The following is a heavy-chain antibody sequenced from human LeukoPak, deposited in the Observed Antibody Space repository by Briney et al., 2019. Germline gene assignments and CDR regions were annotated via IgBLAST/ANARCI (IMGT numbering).Heavy chain of an antibody. CDR1: GFTFSNAW. D-gene: IGHD1-26*01. CDR2: IKSKTDGGTA. CDR3: TTAVYEWELLRGSEFDY. V-gene: IGHV3-15*01. J-gene: IGHJ4*02. Sequence: GGSLRLSCAASGFTFSNAWMSWVRQAPGKGLEWVGRIKSKTDGGTADYAAPVKGRFTISRDDSKNTLYLQMNSLKTEDTAVYYCTTAVYEWELLRGSEFDYWGQGTLVTVSS.